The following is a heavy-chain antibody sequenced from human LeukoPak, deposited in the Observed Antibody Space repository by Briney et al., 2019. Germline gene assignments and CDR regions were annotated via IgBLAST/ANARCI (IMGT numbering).Heavy chain of an antibody. CDR1: GFTFSSYW. V-gene: IGHV3-7*04. CDR2: IKQDGSDK. Sequence: GGPLRLSCAASGFTFSSYWMTWVRQAPGKGLEWVARIKQDGSDKYYVESVRGRFTISRDNAKNSLYLQMSSPRAEDTAVYYCARWGGGFDYWGQGTLVTVSS. J-gene: IGHJ4*02. CDR3: ARWGGGFDY. D-gene: IGHD3-16*01.